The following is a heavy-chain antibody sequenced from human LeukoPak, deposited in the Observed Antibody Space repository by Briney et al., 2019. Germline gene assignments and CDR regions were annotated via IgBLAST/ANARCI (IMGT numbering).Heavy chain of an antibody. CDR2: INHSGNT. J-gene: IGHJ5*02. CDR1: GGSFSGYY. D-gene: IGHD2-2*01. Sequence: SETLSLTXAVYGGSFSGYYWSWIRQPPGKGLEWIGEINHSGNTNYNPSLKSRVTISVDTSKNQFSLKLSSVTAADTAVYYCAREVTASCNSTSCYLNWFDPWGQGTLVTVSS. V-gene: IGHV4-34*01. CDR3: AREVTASCNSTSCYLNWFDP.